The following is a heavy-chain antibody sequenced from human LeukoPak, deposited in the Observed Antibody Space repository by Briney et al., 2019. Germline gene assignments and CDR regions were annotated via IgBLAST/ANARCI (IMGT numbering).Heavy chain of an antibody. CDR3: ARGLRLLPPRFDI. D-gene: IGHD2-15*01. Sequence: KPSETLSLTCAAYGVSFSGYYWSWIRQPPGKGLEWIGEINHSGSTNYNPSLKSRVTISVDTSKNQFSLKLSSVTAADTAVYYCARGLRLLPPRFDIWGQGTMVTVSS. V-gene: IGHV4-34*01. J-gene: IGHJ3*02. CDR2: INHSGST. CDR1: GVSFSGYY.